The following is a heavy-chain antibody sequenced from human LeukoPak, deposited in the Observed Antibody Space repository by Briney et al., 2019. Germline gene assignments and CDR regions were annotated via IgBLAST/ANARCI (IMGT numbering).Heavy chain of an antibody. CDR3: ARSRVVVGANWFDP. Sequence: SETLSLTCTVSGGSISSYYWSWIRQPAGKGLEWIGRIYTSGSTNYNPSLKSRVTMSVDTSKNQFSLKLSSVTAADTAVYYCARSRVVVGANWFDPWGQGTLVTVSS. CDR2: IYTSGST. J-gene: IGHJ5*02. D-gene: IGHD2-2*01. V-gene: IGHV4-4*07. CDR1: GGSISSYY.